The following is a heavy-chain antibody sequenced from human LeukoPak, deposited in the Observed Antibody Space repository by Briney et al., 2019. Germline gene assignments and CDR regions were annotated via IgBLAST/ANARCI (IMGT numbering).Heavy chain of an antibody. Sequence: SETLSLTCTVSGGSISSSSYYWGWIRQPPGKGPEWIGSIYYSGSTYYNPSLKSRVTISVDTSKNQFSLKLSSVTAADTAVYYCARHLKQQWLIRGYFQPWGQGTLVTVSS. D-gene: IGHD6-19*01. CDR2: IYYSGST. J-gene: IGHJ1*01. V-gene: IGHV4-39*01. CDR1: GGSISSSSYY. CDR3: ARHLKQQWLIRGYFQP.